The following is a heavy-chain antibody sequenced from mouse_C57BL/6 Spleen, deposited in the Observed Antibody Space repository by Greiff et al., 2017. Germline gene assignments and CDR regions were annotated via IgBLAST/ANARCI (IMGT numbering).Heavy chain of an antibody. Sequence: EVKLLESGAGLVKPGGSLKLSCAASGFTFSSYAMSWVRQTPGKRLEWVAYISSGGDYIYYADTVKGRFPITRDKARNTLYLQMRSLKSEDAAVCYCTGVGDYAVAYWGQGTLVTVSA. J-gene: IGHJ3*01. CDR2: ISSGGDYI. CDR3: TGVGDYAVAY. V-gene: IGHV5-9-1*02. CDR1: GFTFSSYA. D-gene: IGHD2-4*01.